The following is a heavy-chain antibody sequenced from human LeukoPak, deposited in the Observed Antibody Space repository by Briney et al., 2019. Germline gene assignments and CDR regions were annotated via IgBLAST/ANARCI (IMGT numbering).Heavy chain of an antibody. J-gene: IGHJ4*02. V-gene: IGHV1-18*01. D-gene: IGHD3-10*01. Sequence: ASVKVSCKASGYTFTSYGISWVRQAPGQGLEWMGWISAYNGNTNYAQKLQGRVTMTTDTSTSTAYMELRSLRSDDTAVYYCARDLTPMVRGVVSAYWGQGTLVTVSS. CDR2: ISAYNGNT. CDR3: ARDLTPMVRGVVSAY. CDR1: GYTFTSYG.